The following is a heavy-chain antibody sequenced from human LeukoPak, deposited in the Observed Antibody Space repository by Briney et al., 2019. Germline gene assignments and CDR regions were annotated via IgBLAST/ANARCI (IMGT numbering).Heavy chain of an antibody. CDR1: GGSISSGAYY. CDR2: IGYTGDT. CDR3: ARVGLYYDSSGYYYPGAFDI. Sequence: SQTLSLTCTVSGGSISSGAYYWSWVRQLPEKGLDWIGYIGYTGDTYYNPSLRSRATISKDTSKTQFSLRLNSLTAADTAVYYCARVGLYYDSSGYYYPGAFDIWGQGTMVTVSS. J-gene: IGHJ3*02. D-gene: IGHD3-22*01. V-gene: IGHV4-31*03.